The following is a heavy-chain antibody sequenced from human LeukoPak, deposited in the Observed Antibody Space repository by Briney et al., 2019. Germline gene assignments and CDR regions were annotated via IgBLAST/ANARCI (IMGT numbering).Heavy chain of an antibody. CDR1: GGSFSGYY. Sequence: SETLPLTCAVYGGSFSGYYWSWIRQPPGKGLEWIGEINHSGSTNYNPSLKSRVTTSVDTSKNQFSLKLSSVTAADTAVYYCARGKTYYYGSGSKHYYYYYYMDVWGKGTTVTVSS. D-gene: IGHD3-10*01. CDR3: ARGKTYYYGSGSKHYYYYYYMDV. V-gene: IGHV4-34*01. CDR2: INHSGST. J-gene: IGHJ6*03.